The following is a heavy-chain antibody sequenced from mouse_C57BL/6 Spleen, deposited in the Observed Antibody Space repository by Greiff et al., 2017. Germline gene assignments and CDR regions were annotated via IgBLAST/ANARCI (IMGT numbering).Heavy chain of an antibody. V-gene: IGHV1-26*01. Sequence: EVQLQQSGPVLVKPGASVKISCKASGYTFTDYYMNWVKQSHGKSLEWIGDINPNNGGTSYNQKFKGKATLTVDTSSSTAYMELRSLTSEDSAVYYCARRRDWVDYWGQGTTLTVSS. D-gene: IGHD4-1*01. CDR2: INPNNGGT. J-gene: IGHJ2*01. CDR1: GYTFTDYY. CDR3: ARRRDWVDY.